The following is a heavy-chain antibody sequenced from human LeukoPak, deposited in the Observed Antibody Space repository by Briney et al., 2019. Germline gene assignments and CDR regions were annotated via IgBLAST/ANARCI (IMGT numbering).Heavy chain of an antibody. D-gene: IGHD3-22*01. CDR1: GFTFSSYS. CDR3: ARDCVGYYYDSSGYWT. V-gene: IGHV3-21*01. CDR2: IISSSSYI. Sequence: GGSLRLSCAASGFTFSSYSMNWVRQAPGKGLEWVSSIISSSSYIYHTDSGKGRFTISRDNAKNSLYLQMNSLRAEDTAVYYCARDCVGYYYDSSGYWTWGQGTLVTVSS. J-gene: IGHJ5*02.